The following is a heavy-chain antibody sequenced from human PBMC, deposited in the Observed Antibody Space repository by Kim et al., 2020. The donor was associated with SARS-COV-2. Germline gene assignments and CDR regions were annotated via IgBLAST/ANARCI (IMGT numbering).Heavy chain of an antibody. V-gene: IGHV1-46*01. Sequence: QGRVTMTRDTSTSTVYMELSSLRSEDTAVYYCARDRAISTPTVYYYGMDVWGQGTTVTVSS. J-gene: IGHJ6*02. CDR3: ARDRAISTPTVYYYGMDV. D-gene: IGHD3-9*01.